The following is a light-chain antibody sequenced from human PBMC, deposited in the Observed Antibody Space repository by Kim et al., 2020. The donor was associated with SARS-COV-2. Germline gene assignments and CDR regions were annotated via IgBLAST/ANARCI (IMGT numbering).Light chain of an antibody. CDR3: NSRGSSGNHVV. V-gene: IGLV3-19*01. CDR2: GKN. Sequence: SSELTQDPAVSVALGQTVRITCQGDSLRSYYASWYQQKPGQAPVLVIYGKNNRPSGIPDRFSGSSSGSTASLTITGAQAEDEADYYCNSRGSSGNHVVFGGGTQLTV. J-gene: IGLJ2*01. CDR1: SLRSYY.